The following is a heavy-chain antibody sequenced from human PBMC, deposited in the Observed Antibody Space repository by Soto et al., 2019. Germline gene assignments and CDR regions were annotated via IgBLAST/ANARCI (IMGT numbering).Heavy chain of an antibody. D-gene: IGHD6-13*01. CDR3: ARAGLAGFSAEDYYFDY. Sequence: SETLSLTCTVSGGSISSYYWSWIRQPPGKGLEWIGYIYYSGSTNYNPSLKSRVTISVDTSKNQFALKLSSVTAADTAVYYCARAGLAGFSAEDYYFDYWGQGTLVTVSS. CDR2: IYYSGST. J-gene: IGHJ4*02. CDR1: GGSISSYY. V-gene: IGHV4-59*01.